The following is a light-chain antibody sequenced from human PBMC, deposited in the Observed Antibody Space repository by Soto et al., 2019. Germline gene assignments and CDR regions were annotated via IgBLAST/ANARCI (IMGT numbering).Light chain of an antibody. J-gene: IGKJ5*01. V-gene: IGKV2D-29*01. CDR3: MQSIQLPIT. CDR1: QGLVYSDGNTY. Sequence: DFVMTQSALSLPVTLGEPASIACRSIQGLVYSDGNTYLNWFHQKQGQPPQLXIYEVSNRFSGVPDRFSGSGSGTDFKLKISRVEAEDVGVYYCMQSIQLPITFGQGTRLEIK. CDR2: EVS.